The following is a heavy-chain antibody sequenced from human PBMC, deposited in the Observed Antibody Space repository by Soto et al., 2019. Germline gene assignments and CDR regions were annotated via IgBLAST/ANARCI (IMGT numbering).Heavy chain of an antibody. V-gene: IGHV4-38-2*02. CDR2: VYHNRGA. D-gene: IGHD6-19*01. J-gene: IGHJ4*02. CDR3: ARDRDTSGWDFHY. Sequence: SETLSLTCAVSGYSISSGYYWGWIRQPPGKGLEWIGTVYHNRGAYYNPSLKSRVTISVDTSKNQFSLRLTSATAADSAVYFCARDRDTSGWDFHYSGPGTILTVYS. CDR1: GYSISSGYY.